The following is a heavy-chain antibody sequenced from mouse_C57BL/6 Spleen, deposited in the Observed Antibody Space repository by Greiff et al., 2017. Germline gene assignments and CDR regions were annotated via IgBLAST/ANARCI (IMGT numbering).Heavy chain of an antibody. Sequence: VQLQQSGAELVRPGASVKLSCTASGFNIKDDYMHWVKQRPEQGLEWIGWIDPENGDTEYASKFQGKATITADTSSNTADLQLSSLTAADTAVYYCKGRNYGHWGQGTLVTVSA. CDR3: KGRNYGH. J-gene: IGHJ3*01. CDR1: GFNIKDDY. V-gene: IGHV14-4*01. CDR2: IDPENGDT. D-gene: IGHD2-1*01.